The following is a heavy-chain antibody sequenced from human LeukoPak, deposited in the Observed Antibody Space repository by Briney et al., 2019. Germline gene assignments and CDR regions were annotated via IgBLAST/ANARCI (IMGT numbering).Heavy chain of an antibody. J-gene: IGHJ4*02. CDR2: IYYSVTS. V-gene: IGHV4-31*03. D-gene: IGHD6-6*01. CDR3: ARIERSSYSLGFDY. CDR1: GGSISSGGYY. Sequence: SETLSLTCTVSGGSISSGGYYWSWIRQHPGKGLEWIGHIYYSVTSFYNPSLTSRVTISVDTSKNQFSLKLTSVNHAVTAVYYCARIERSSYSLGFDYWGQGTLVTVSS.